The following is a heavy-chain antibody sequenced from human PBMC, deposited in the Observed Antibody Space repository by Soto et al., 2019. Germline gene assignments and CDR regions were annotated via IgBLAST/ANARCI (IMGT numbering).Heavy chain of an antibody. CDR2: ISADGSER. V-gene: IGHV3-7*01. J-gene: IGHJ6*02. D-gene: IGHD1-26*01. CDR1: GFTFTYSW. Sequence: EVQLVESGGGLVQPGGSLRLSCAASGFTFTYSWMNWVRQAPGKGLEWVAYISADGSEREHVASVTGRFTISRDNSKKMLYLQMDSLRAEDTALYYCAREPVGPDYAMDVWGQGTTVTVSS. CDR3: AREPVGPDYAMDV.